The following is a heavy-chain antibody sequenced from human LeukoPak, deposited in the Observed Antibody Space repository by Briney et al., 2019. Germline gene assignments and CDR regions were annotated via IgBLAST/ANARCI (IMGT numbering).Heavy chain of an antibody. D-gene: IGHD3-3*02. CDR3: VKEHVDRAFTRSFEI. CDR1: GFSFSTNP. Sequence: GGSLRLSCAASGFSFSTNPMSWVRQAPGKGLDWVSAISPDKTYYADSVKGRLTISRDNYKNTVDLHMNSPRAEDTAIYYCVKEHVDRAFTRSFEIWGQGIVVTVSS. V-gene: IGHV3-23*01. CDR2: ISPDKT. J-gene: IGHJ3*02.